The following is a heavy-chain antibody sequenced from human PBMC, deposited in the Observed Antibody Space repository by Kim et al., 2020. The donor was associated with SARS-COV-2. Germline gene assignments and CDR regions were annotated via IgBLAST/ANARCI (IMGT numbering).Heavy chain of an antibody. J-gene: IGHJ6*02. V-gene: IGHV4-31*02. CDR3: ARESGGYYYGSGNMDV. D-gene: IGHD3-10*01. Sequence: SLKSRVTISVDTAKNQLSLKVSSVTAADTAVYYCARESGGYYYGSGNMDVWGQGTTVTVSS.